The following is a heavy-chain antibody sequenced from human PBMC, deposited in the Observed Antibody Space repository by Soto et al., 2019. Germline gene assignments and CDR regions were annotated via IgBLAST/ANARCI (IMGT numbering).Heavy chain of an antibody. J-gene: IGHJ4*02. Sequence: GGSLRLSCAASGFTFSSYSMNWVRQAPGKGLEWVSSISSSSSYIYYADSVKGRFTISRDNAKNSLYLQMNSLRAEDTAVYYCARAKDIVVVVAASPDTYYFDHWGQGTLVTVSS. CDR3: ARAKDIVVVVAASPDTYYFDH. V-gene: IGHV3-21*01. CDR1: GFTFSSYS. CDR2: ISSSSSYI. D-gene: IGHD2-15*01.